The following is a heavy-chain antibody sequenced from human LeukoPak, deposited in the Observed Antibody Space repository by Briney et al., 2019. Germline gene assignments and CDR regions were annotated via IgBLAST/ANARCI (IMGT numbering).Heavy chain of an antibody. J-gene: IGHJ6*03. CDR2: INHSGST. V-gene: IGHV4-34*01. D-gene: IGHD1-1*01. CDR3: ARWTRELNWRYYYYYYMDV. Sequence: SETLSLTCAVYGGSFSGYYWSWIRQPPGKGLEWIGEINHSGSTNYNPSLKSRVTISVDTSKNQFSLKLSSVTAADTAVYYCARWTRELNWRYYYYYYMDVWGKGTTVTISS. CDR1: GGSFSGYY.